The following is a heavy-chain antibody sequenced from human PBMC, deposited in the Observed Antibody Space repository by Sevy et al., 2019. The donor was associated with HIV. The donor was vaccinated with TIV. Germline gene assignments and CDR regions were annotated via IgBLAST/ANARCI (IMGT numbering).Heavy chain of an antibody. CDR3: ARDSGDFWSGRPPGYFDY. D-gene: IGHD3-3*01. CDR2: IKQDGSEK. CDR1: GFTFSSYW. Sequence: GGSLRLSCAASGFTFSSYWMSWVRQAPGKGLEWVANIKQDGSEKYYVDSVKGRFTISRDNAKNSLYLQMNSLRAEDTAVYYCARDSGDFWSGRPPGYFDYWGQGTLVTVSS. J-gene: IGHJ4*02. V-gene: IGHV3-7*01.